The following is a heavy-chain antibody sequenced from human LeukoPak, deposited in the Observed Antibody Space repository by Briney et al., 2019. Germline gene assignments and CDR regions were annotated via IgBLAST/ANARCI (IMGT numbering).Heavy chain of an antibody. CDR1: GGSISSSSYY. CDR2: IYYSGST. J-gene: IGHJ4*02. D-gene: IGHD4-17*01. CDR3: ASNGDPLLDY. Sequence: SETLSLTCTVSGGSISSSSYYWGWIRQPPGTGLEWIGSIYYSGSTYYNPSLKSRVTISVDTSKNQFSLKLSSVTAADTAVYYCASNGDPLLDYWGQGTLVTVSS. V-gene: IGHV4-39*01.